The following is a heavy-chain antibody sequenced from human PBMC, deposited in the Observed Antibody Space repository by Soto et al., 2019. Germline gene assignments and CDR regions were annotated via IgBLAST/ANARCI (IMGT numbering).Heavy chain of an antibody. CDR3: SRFIMVGGWFDPNYYHGMDV. D-gene: IGHD6-19*01. CDR2: ISGYNGNT. J-gene: IGHJ6*02. V-gene: IGHV1-18*01. CDR1: GYTFSNYG. Sequence: QVQLVQSGAEVKKPGASVTVSCKTSGYTFSNYGINWVRQAPGQGLEWMGWISGYNGNTYYAQTVLGRVTMTTDTSTGTVYMELRSLKSDDTAIYYCSRFIMVGGWFDPNYYHGMDVWGQGTTVTVSS.